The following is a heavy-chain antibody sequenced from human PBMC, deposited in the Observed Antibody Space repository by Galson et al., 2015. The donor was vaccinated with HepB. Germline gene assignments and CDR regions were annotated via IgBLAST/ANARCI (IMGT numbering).Heavy chain of an antibody. D-gene: IGHD6-6*01. CDR2: ITGGGDDT. Sequence: SLRLSCAASGFTFRNYAMSWVRQAPGKGLEWVSAITGGGDDTYHADTVKGRSTVSRDNSKNTLYLQMFSLRVEDTAVYYCAKGSSSGRPYYFDYWGQGTLVTVSS. J-gene: IGHJ4*02. V-gene: IGHV3-23*01. CDR1: GFTFRNYA. CDR3: AKGSSSGRPYYFDY.